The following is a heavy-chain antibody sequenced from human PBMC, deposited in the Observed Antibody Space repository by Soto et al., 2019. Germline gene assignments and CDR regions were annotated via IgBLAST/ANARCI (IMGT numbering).Heavy chain of an antibody. CDR2: IITVFGTA. CDR1: GGTFSSYA. D-gene: IGHD3-16*01. V-gene: IGHV1-69*01. CDR3: ARERGGAVIVGVTGTFDV. J-gene: IGHJ3*01. Sequence: QVQLVQSGAEVKKPGSSVKVSCKASGGTFSSYAINWVRQVPGQGLEWMGGIITVFGTANYAQKFQGRLTITADESTSTAYMELSSLSSEDAAFYYCARERGGAVIVGVTGTFDVWGQGTMVTVSS.